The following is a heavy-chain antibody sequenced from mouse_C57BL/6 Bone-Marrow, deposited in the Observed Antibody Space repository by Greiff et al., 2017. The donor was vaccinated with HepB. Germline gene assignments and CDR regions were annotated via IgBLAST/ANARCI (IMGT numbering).Heavy chain of an antibody. CDR2: IDPENGDT. J-gene: IGHJ2*01. D-gene: IGHD1-1*01. V-gene: IGHV14-4*01. CDR1: GFNIKDDY. CDR3: TTLITTVVSYYFDY. Sequence: VQLKQSGAELVRPGASVKLSCTASGFNIKDDYMHWVKQRPEQGLEWIGWIDPENGDTEYASKFQGKATITADTSSNTAYLQLSSLTSEDTAVYYCTTLITTVVSYYFDYWGQGTTLTVSS.